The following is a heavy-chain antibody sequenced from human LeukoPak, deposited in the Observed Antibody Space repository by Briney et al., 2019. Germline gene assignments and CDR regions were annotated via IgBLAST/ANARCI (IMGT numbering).Heavy chain of an antibody. CDR2: IGTAGDT. Sequence: PGGSLRLSCAASGFTFSSYDMHWVRQATGKGLEWVSAIGTAGDTYCPGSVKGRFTISRENAKNSLYLQMNSLRAGDTAVYYCARALTAYCGGDCPPDYWGQGTLVTVSS. D-gene: IGHD2-21*02. CDR1: GFTFSSYD. J-gene: IGHJ4*02. V-gene: IGHV3-13*01. CDR3: ARALTAYCGGDCPPDY.